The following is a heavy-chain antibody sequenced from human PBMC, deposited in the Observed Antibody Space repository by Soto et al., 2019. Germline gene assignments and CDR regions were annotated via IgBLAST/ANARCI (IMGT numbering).Heavy chain of an antibody. CDR1: GYTIASSY. D-gene: IGHD3-10*01. CDR2: INPSGGST. J-gene: IGHJ6*02. CDR3: ARDRNYYGSGSDYYYGMDV. V-gene: IGHV1-46*01. Sequence: GAPVEVSWKASGYTIASSYRHWVRQANGQGLEWMGIINPSGGSTSYAQKFQGRVTMTRDTSTSTVYMELSSLRSEDTAVYYCARDRNYYGSGSDYYYGMDVWGQGTTVTAP.